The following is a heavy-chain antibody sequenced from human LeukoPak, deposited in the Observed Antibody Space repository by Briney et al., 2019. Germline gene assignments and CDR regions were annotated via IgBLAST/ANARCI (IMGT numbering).Heavy chain of an antibody. Sequence: GGSLRLSCAGSGFPFSSDAMNWVRHAPGQGLVWVSRIKGDGISTNYADSVKGRFTISRDIAKNTLYLQMNSLRVEDTAVYYCARGRPHGNDYWGQGTLVTVSS. CDR2: IKGDGIST. D-gene: IGHD4-23*01. CDR1: GFPFSSDA. CDR3: ARGRPHGNDY. V-gene: IGHV3-74*01. J-gene: IGHJ4*02.